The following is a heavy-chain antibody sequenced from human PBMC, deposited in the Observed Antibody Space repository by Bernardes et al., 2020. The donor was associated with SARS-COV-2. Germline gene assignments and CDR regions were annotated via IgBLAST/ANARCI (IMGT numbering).Heavy chain of an antibody. V-gene: IGHV3-21*01. CDR3: ARETYSSSWYYFDY. CDR1: GFTFSSYS. CDR2: ISSSSSYI. J-gene: IGHJ4*02. Sequence: GSLILSCAASGFTFSSYSMNWVRQAPGQGLEWVSSISSSSSYIYYADSVKGRFTISRDNAKNSLYLQMNSLRAEDTAVYYCARETYSSSWYYFDYWGQGTLVTVSS. D-gene: IGHD6-13*01.